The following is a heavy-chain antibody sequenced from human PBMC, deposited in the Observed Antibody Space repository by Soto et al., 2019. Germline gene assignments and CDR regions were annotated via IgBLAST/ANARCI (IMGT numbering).Heavy chain of an antibody. CDR2: FYYSGST. V-gene: IGHV4-59*01. J-gene: IGHJ4*02. D-gene: IGHD4-17*01. Sequence: SETLSLTCTVSGGSISSYYWSWIRQPPGKGLELIGYFYYSGSTNYNPSLKSRVTISVDTSKNQFSLKLSFVTAADTAVYYCARRYGASFDYWGQGTLVTVSS. CDR1: GGSISSYY. CDR3: ARRYGASFDY.